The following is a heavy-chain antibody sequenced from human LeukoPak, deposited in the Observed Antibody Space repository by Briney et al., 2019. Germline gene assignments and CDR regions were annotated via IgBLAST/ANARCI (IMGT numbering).Heavy chain of an antibody. CDR1: GFTFSDYS. V-gene: IGHV3-48*01. CDR2: ISSIGATI. Sequence: GGSLRLSCAASGFTFSDYSMNWVRQATGKGLEWVSYISSIGATIYYADSVKGRCNISRDNAKNSLFLQMNSLRAEDTAVYYCARGPYKYVISANPDYWGQGTLVTVSS. D-gene: IGHD1-1*01. J-gene: IGHJ4*02. CDR3: ARGPYKYVISANPDY.